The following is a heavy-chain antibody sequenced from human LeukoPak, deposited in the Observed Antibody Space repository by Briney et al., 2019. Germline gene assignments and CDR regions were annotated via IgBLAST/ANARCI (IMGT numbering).Heavy chain of an antibody. D-gene: IGHD2/OR15-2a*01. CDR2: IIPIFTTA. CDR1: GGTFTDYG. V-gene: IGHV1-69*06. Sequence: SVKVSCKSSGGTFTDYGISWVRHAPGQGLEWMGRIIPIFTTANYAQKFQGRVTITADTSTNTAYMELTSLRSEDTAVYYCASDGGFEYYFDYWVQGTLLTVSS. CDR3: ASDGGFEYYFDY. J-gene: IGHJ4*02.